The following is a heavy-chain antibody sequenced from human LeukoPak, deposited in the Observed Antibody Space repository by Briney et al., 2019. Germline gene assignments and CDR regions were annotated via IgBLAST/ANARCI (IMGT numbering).Heavy chain of an antibody. V-gene: IGHV1-18*04. Sequence: ASVKVSCKASGYTFTGYYMHWVRQAPGQGLEWMGWISAYNGNTNYAQKLQGRVTMTTDTSTSTAYMELRSLRSDDTAVYYCARDGEATVTIDDAFDIWGQGTMVTVSS. CDR1: GYTFTGYY. D-gene: IGHD4-17*01. J-gene: IGHJ3*02. CDR3: ARDGEATVTIDDAFDI. CDR2: ISAYNGNT.